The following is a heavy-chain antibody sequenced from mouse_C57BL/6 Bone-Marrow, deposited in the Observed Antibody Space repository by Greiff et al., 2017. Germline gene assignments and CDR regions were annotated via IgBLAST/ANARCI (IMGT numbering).Heavy chain of an antibody. CDR2: IDPEDGDT. Sequence: VQLQQSGAELVRPGASVKLSCTASGFNIKDYYMHWVKQRPEQGLEWIGRIDPEDGDTEYDPKFQGKATMTADTSSNTTYLQLSGLTSEDTAIYYCTSYYGSRRGYWGQGTTLTVSS. J-gene: IGHJ2*01. CDR3: TSYYGSRRGY. V-gene: IGHV14-1*01. D-gene: IGHD1-1*01. CDR1: GFNIKDYY.